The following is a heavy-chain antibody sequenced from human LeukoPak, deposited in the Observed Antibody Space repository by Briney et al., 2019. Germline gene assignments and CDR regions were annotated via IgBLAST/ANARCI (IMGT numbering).Heavy chain of an antibody. CDR1: GYTFTSYG. Sequence: ASVKVSCKASGYTFTSYGISWVRQAPGQGLEWMGWISAYNGNTNYVQKLQGRVTMTTDTSTSTAYTELRSLRSDDTAVYYCARGGVSNSWYRTPDYWGQGTLVTVSS. J-gene: IGHJ4*02. CDR2: ISAYNGNT. D-gene: IGHD6-13*01. CDR3: ARGGVSNSWYRTPDY. V-gene: IGHV1-18*01.